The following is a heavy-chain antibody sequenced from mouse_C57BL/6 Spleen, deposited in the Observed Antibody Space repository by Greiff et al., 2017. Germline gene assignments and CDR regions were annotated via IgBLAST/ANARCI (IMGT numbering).Heavy chain of an antibody. Sequence: EVQLQQSGPELVKPGASVKIPCKASGYTFTDYNMDWVKQSHGKSLEWIGDINPNNGGTIYNQKFKGKATLTVDKSSSTAYMELRSLTSEDTAVYYCERVDDGYYSFDYWGQGTTLTVSS. CDR2: INPNNGGT. D-gene: IGHD2-3*01. V-gene: IGHV1-18*01. CDR1: GYTFTDYN. CDR3: ERVDDGYYSFDY. J-gene: IGHJ2*01.